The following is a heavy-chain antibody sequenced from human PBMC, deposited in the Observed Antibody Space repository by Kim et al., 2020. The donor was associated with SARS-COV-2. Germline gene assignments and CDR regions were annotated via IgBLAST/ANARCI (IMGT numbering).Heavy chain of an antibody. CDR2: ISGSGGST. J-gene: IGHJ4*02. Sequence: GGSLRLSCAASGFTFSSYAMSWVRQAPGKGLEWVSAISGSGGSTYYADSVKGRFTISRDNSKNTLYLQMNSLRAEDTAVYYCAKDVGIAAAAPGGTTGGGDYWGQGTLVTVSS. CDR1: GFTFSSYA. D-gene: IGHD6-13*01. V-gene: IGHV3-23*01. CDR3: AKDVGIAAAAPGGTTGGGDY.